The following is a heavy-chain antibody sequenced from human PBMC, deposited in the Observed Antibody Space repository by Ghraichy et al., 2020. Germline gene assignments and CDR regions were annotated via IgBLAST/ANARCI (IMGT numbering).Heavy chain of an antibody. CDR3: AREVGGGYDFWKGLFDY. V-gene: IGHV3-33*01. Sequence: GGSLRLSCAASGFTFSSYGMHWVRQAPGKGLEWVAVIWYDGSNKYYADSVKGRFTISRDNSKNTLYLQMNSLRAEDTAVYYCAREVGGGYDFWKGLFDYWGQGTLVTVSS. D-gene: IGHD3-3*01. CDR2: IWYDGSNK. J-gene: IGHJ4*02. CDR1: GFTFSSYG.